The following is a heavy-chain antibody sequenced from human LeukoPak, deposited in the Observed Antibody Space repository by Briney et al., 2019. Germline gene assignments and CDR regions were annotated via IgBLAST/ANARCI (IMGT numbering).Heavy chain of an antibody. V-gene: IGHV4-61*02. CDR3: ARDVVRGVNNWFDP. D-gene: IGHD3-10*01. CDR2: IYTSGST. J-gene: IGHJ5*02. CDR1: GGSIGSGSYY. Sequence: PSETLSLTCTVSGGSIGSGSYYWSWIRQPAGKGLEWIGRIYTSGSTNYNPSLKSRVTISVDTSKNQFSLKLSSVTAADTAVYYCARDVVRGVNNWFDPWGQGTLVTVSS.